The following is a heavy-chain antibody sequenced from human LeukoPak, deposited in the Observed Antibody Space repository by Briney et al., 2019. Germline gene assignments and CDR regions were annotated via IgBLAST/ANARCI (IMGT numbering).Heavy chain of an antibody. Sequence: PSQTLSLTCTVSGGSISRGGYYWSWIRQHPGKGLEWIGYIYYSGSTYYNPSLKSRVTISVDTSKNQFSLKLSSVTAADTAVYYCARERSGYPYYFDYWGQGALVTVSS. CDR2: IYYSGST. V-gene: IGHV4-31*03. D-gene: IGHD3-3*01. CDR1: GGSISRGGYY. CDR3: ARERSGYPYYFDY. J-gene: IGHJ4*02.